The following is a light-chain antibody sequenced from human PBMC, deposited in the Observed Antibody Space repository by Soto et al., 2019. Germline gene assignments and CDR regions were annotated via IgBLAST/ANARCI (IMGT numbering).Light chain of an antibody. Sequence: IRLTQSPSSLSASVGDRVTISCRASQGNNTFVAWYQQKSGKAPKLLIFAASTLQSGLPSRFSGSGSGTDFTLTISSLQPEDFATYYCQQLTDRRFSFGQGTKVDIK. J-gene: IGKJ2*01. CDR3: QQLTDRRFS. CDR2: AAS. CDR1: QGNNTF. V-gene: IGKV1-9*01.